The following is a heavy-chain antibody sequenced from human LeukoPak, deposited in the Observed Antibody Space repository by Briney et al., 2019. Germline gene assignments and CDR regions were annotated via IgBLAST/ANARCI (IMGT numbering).Heavy chain of an antibody. CDR1: GFTFSSYA. CDR2: ISYDGSNK. D-gene: IGHD4-17*01. CDR3: ARDFTTP. V-gene: IGHV3-30-3*01. Sequence: GGSLRLSCAASGFTFSSYAMHWVRRAPGKGLEWVAVISYDGSNKYYADSVKGRFTISRDNSKNTLYLQMNSLRAEDTAVYYCARDFTTPWGQGTLVTVSS. J-gene: IGHJ4*02.